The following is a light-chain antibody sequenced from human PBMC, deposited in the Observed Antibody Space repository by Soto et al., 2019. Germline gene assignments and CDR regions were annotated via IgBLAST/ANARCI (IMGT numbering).Light chain of an antibody. V-gene: IGLV2-8*01. Sequence: QSVLTQPPSASGSLGQSVTIPCTGTSGDVGGYNYVSWCQQHPGKAPKLMVYEVTKRPSGVPDRFSGSKSGNTASLTVSGLQAEDEADYYCSSFGGSNNVFGTGTKVTVL. CDR3: SSFGGSNNV. J-gene: IGLJ1*01. CDR1: SGDVGGYNY. CDR2: EVT.